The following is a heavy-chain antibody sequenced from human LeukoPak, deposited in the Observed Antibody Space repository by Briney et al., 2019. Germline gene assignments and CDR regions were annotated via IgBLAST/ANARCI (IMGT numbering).Heavy chain of an antibody. CDR2: IYYSGST. CDR3: ARRKWDGGSFDY. Sequence: PSETLSLTCTVSGGSISSYYWSWIRQPPGKGLEWIGYIYYSGSTNYNPSLKSRVTISVDTSKNQFSLKLSSVTAADTAVYYCARRKWDGGSFDYWGQGTLVTVSS. V-gene: IGHV4-59*08. CDR1: GGSISSYY. J-gene: IGHJ4*02. D-gene: IGHD1-26*01.